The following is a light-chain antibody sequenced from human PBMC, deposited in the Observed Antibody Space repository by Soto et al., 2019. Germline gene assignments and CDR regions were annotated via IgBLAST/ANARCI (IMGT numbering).Light chain of an antibody. CDR2: KAS. J-gene: IGKJ1*01. Sequence: DIQMTQSPSTLTASPGDRATITCRASQSVSSWVAWYHLKPGKAPKLLIYKASTLETGVPSRFSGSGSGTEFTLTISSLQPDDFATYYCQQYHSFSGTFGQGTKVDIK. CDR1: QSVSSW. CDR3: QQYHSFSGT. V-gene: IGKV1-5*03.